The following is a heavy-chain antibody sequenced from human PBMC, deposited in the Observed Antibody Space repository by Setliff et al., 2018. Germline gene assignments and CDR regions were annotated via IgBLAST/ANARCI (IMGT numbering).Heavy chain of an antibody. D-gene: IGHD6-6*01. Sequence: SETLSLTCTVSGDSIRSSRYYWGWIRQPPGKGLEWIGSIYSSGNTYYNPSLKRRVTISVDTTKNQFSLQLNSVTAACTAVYYCARDPSSVAARPGYWGQGTLVTVSS. V-gene: IGHV4-39*07. J-gene: IGHJ4*02. CDR3: ARDPSSVAARPGY. CDR2: IYSSGNT. CDR1: GDSIRSSRYY.